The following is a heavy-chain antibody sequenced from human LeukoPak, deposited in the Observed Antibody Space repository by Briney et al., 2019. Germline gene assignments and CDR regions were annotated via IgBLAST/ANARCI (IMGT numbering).Heavy chain of an antibody. CDR3: AKNGGPHGMDV. CDR2: IKHDGSET. CDR1: GFTFSSIW. Sequence: GGSLRLSCATSGFTFSSIWMSWVRQAPGKGLEWVANIKHDGSETNYVDSVKGRFTISRDNAKNSLHLQMNSLRVEDTAVYYGAKNGGPHGMDVWGQGTTVTVSS. D-gene: IGHD3-16*01. V-gene: IGHV3-7*02. J-gene: IGHJ6*02.